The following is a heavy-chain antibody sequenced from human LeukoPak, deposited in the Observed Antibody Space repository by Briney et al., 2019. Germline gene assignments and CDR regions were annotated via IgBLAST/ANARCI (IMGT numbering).Heavy chain of an antibody. CDR2: ISAYNGKT. Sequence: ASVKVSCKASGFTFSSYVSWLRQAPGQGLEWMGWISAYNGKTNYAQKFQGRVTMTTDTSTSTAYMDLRSLRSDDTAVYYCARGGALTSFDSWGQGTLITVSS. V-gene: IGHV1-18*01. J-gene: IGHJ4*02. CDR3: ARGGALTSFDS. CDR1: GFTFSSYV. D-gene: IGHD1-26*01.